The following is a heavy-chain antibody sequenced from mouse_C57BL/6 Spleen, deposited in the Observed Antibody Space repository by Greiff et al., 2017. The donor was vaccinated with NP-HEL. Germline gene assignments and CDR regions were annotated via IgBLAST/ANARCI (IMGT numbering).Heavy chain of an antibody. V-gene: IGHV1-15*01. CDR1: GYTFTDYE. J-gene: IGHJ1*03. D-gene: IGHD1-1*01. CDR3: TRSAAVVEYFDV. Sequence: QVHVKQSGAELVRPGASVTLSCKASGYTFTDYEMHWVKQTPVHGLEWIGAIDPETGGTAYNQKFKGKAILTADKSSSTAYMELRSLTSEDSAVYYCTRSAAVVEYFDVWGTGTTVTVSS. CDR2: IDPETGGT.